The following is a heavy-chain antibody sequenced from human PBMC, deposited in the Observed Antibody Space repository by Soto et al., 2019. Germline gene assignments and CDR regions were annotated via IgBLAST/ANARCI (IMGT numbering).Heavy chain of an antibody. Sequence: SETLSLTCTVSGGSISSYYWSWIRQPPGKGLEWIGYIYYSGSTNYNPSLKSRVTISVDTSKNQFSLKLSSVTAADTAVYYCARTPEYYYYYYGMDVWGQGTTVTVSS. CDR1: GGSISSYY. CDR3: ARTPEYYYYYYGMDV. J-gene: IGHJ6*02. CDR2: IYYSGST. V-gene: IGHV4-59*01.